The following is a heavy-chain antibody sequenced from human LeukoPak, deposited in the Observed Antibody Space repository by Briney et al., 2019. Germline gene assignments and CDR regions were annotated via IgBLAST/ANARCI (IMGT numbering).Heavy chain of an antibody. CDR3: ARDAVDTANAV. CDR2: ISYDGSNK. Sequence: GGSLRLSCAASGFTFSSYAMHWVRQAPGKGLEWVAVISYDGSNKYYADSVKGRFTISRDNSKNTLYLQMNSLRAEDTAVYYCARDAVDTANAVWGQGTTVTVSS. V-gene: IGHV3-30-3*01. J-gene: IGHJ6*02. D-gene: IGHD5-18*01. CDR1: GFTFSSYA.